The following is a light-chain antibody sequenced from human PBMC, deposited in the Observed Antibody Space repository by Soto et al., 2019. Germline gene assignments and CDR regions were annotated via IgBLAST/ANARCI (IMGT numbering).Light chain of an antibody. CDR2: GNM. Sequence: QSVLTQPPSVSGAPGQRVTIACTGNGSNLGTGFDVHWYRQFPGTAPKLLIFGNMNRPSGVPDRFSGSRSGLAITGLQAEDEADYYCQSYDSSLSAYVFGAGTKLTVL. J-gene: IGLJ1*01. CDR1: GSNLGTGFD. V-gene: IGLV1-40*01. CDR3: QSYDSSLSAYV.